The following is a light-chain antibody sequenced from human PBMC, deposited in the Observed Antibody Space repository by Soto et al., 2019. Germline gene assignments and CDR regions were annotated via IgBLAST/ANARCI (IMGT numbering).Light chain of an antibody. J-gene: IGKJ1*01. CDR3: QQSYNTVWT. CDR2: AAS. Sequence: DIQMTQSPSSLSASAGDRVTITCRASQSIATFLNWYQRKPGKAPKLLISAASRLQSGVPARFSGSGSGTDFTLTISSLQPEDFATYYCQQSYNTVWTFGQGTKVDIK. V-gene: IGKV1-39*01. CDR1: QSIATF.